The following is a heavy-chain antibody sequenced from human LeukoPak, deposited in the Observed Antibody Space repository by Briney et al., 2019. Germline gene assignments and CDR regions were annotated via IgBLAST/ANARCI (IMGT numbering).Heavy chain of an antibody. CDR1: GFTFSSYG. CDR2: ISYDGSNK. CDR3: ARDRSRIVGATALDY. Sequence: GGSLRLSCAASGFTFSSYGMHWVRQAPGKGLEWVAVISYDGSNKYYADSVKGRFTISRDNSKNTLYLQMNSLRAEDTAVYYCARDRSRIVGATALDYWGQGTLVTVSS. V-gene: IGHV3-30*03. D-gene: IGHD1-26*01. J-gene: IGHJ4*02.